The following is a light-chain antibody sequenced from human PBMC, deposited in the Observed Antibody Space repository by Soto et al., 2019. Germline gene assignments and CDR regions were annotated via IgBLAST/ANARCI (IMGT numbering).Light chain of an antibody. V-gene: IGKV3-11*01. J-gene: IGKJ1*01. CDR1: QSVSRN. Sequence: EVVLTQSPATLYLSPGERATLSCRASQSVSRNLAWYQQKPGQAPRLLIYRASTRATGIPARFSGSGSGTDFSLSISSLQTEDFAVYYCQQRTDWHRTFGQGTKVEVK. CDR3: QQRTDWHRT. CDR2: RAS.